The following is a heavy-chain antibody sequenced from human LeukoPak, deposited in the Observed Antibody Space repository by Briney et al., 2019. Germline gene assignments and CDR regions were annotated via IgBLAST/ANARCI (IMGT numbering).Heavy chain of an antibody. CDR2: INHSGST. J-gene: IGHJ6*03. CDR1: GGSFSGYY. D-gene: IGHD5-18*01. Sequence: SETLSLTCAVYGGSFSGYYWSWIRQPPGKGLEWIGEINHSGSTNYNPSLKSRVTISVDTSKSQFSLKLSSVTAADTAVYYCARVKRGYSYGRSNYYYYMDVWGKGTTVTVSS. CDR3: ARVKRGYSYGRSNYYYYMDV. V-gene: IGHV4-34*01.